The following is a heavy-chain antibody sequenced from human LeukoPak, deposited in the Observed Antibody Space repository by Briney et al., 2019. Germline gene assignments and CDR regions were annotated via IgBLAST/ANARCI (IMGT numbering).Heavy chain of an antibody. Sequence: GGSLRLSCAASGFTFSSYSMNWVRQAPGKGLEWVSSISTTSTYIYYADSVKGRFAISRDNAKDSLYLQMNSLRAEDTAVYYCASWATVTTNDYWGQGTLVTVSS. D-gene: IGHD4-17*01. J-gene: IGHJ4*02. CDR2: ISTTSTYI. CDR3: ASWATVTTNDY. CDR1: GFTFSSYS. V-gene: IGHV3-21*04.